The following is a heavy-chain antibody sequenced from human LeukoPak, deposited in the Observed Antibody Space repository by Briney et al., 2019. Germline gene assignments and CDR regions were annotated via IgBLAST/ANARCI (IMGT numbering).Heavy chain of an antibody. J-gene: IGHJ6*03. Sequence: PGGSLRPSCAASGFTVSSNYMSWVRQAPGKGLEWVSVIYSGGSTYYADSVKGRFTISRDKSKNTLSLQMNGLRVEDTAVYYCAKVMPPGRIRFYSYYMDVWGKGTMVTVS. CDR3: AKVMPPGRIRFYSYYMDV. V-gene: IGHV3-66*01. D-gene: IGHD2-15*01. CDR2: IYSGGST. CDR1: GFTVSSNY.